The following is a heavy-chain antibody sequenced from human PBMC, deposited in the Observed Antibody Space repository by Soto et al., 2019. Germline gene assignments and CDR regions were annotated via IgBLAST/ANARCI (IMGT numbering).Heavy chain of an antibody. Sequence: SETLSLTCTVSGASLSSYYWSWLRQPPGKGLEWIGYIYYSVSTNYNPSLKSRVTISGDTSKNQFSQNLNSVTAADTAVYYCAKGGSSSWFNWFDPWGQGTLVTVSS. D-gene: IGHD6-13*01. V-gene: IGHV4-59*01. CDR2: IYYSVST. CDR3: AKGGSSSWFNWFDP. CDR1: GASLSSYY. J-gene: IGHJ5*02.